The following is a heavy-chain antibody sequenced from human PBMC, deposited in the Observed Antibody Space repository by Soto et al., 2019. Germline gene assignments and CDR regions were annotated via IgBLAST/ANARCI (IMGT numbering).Heavy chain of an antibody. J-gene: IGHJ3*02. V-gene: IGHV1-18*01. CDR1: GYTFTSHG. Sequence: GASVKVSCKASGYTFTSHGISWVHQAPGQGLEWMGWISTYNGKTDYSQKFQGRVTMTADTRTTTGYMEVRSLRSDDTAVYYCARLLTEGVTYREDAFDIWGQGTKVTVS. CDR2: ISTYNGKT. D-gene: IGHD3-9*01. CDR3: ARLLTEGVTYREDAFDI.